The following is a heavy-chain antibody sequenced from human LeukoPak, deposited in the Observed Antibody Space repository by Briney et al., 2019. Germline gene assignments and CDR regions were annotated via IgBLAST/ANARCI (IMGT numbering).Heavy chain of an antibody. D-gene: IGHD3-22*01. CDR3: ARAWYYYDSSGYYQIDY. CDR1: GYTFTGYY. J-gene: IGHJ4*02. Sequence: ASVKVSCKASGYTFTGYYMHWVRQAPGQGLEWMGRINPNSGGTNYAQKFQGRVTMTRDTSISTAYMELSRLRSDDTAVYYCARAWYYYDSSGYYQIDYWGQGTLVTVSS. CDR2: INPNSGGT. V-gene: IGHV1-2*06.